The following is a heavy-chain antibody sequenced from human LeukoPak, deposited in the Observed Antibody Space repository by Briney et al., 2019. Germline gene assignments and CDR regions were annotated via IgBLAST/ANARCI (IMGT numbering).Heavy chain of an antibody. V-gene: IGHV3-48*02. Sequence: GGSLRLSCAASGFTFSISNMQCVPQAPGKGRVWVSFISGTSTAIIYADPVKGRFTISRDIGRKSLYLQMNSLSDEDTAVYYCARGGGRSYSDAFDIWGRGPVVSVPS. CDR1: GFTFSISN. D-gene: IGHD1-26*01. CDR3: ARGGGRSYSDAFDI. J-gene: IGHJ3*02. CDR2: ISGTSTAI.